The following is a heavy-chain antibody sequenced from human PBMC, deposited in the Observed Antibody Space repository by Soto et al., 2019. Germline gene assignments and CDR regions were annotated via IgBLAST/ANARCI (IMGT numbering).Heavy chain of an antibody. D-gene: IGHD1-26*01. V-gene: IGHV1-46*03. CDR3: ARDPGRIVAFGGAFDI. J-gene: IGHJ3*02. CDR1: GYTFTSYY. CDR2: INPSGGST. Sequence: ASVKVSCKASGYTFTSYYMHWVRQAPGQGLKWMGIINPSGGSTSYAQKFQGRVTMTRDTSTSTVYMELSSLRSEDTAVYYCARDPGRIVAFGGAFDIWGQGTMVTVSS.